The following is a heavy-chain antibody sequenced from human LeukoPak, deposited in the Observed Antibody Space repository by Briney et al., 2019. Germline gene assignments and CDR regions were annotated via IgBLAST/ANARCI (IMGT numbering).Heavy chain of an antibody. CDR3: ARDPPPLYYDILTGYYRMVYFDY. V-gene: IGHV3-21*01. D-gene: IGHD3-9*01. CDR2: ISSSSSYI. J-gene: IGHJ4*02. CDR1: GFTFSSYS. Sequence: GGSLRLSCEASGFTFSSYSMNWVRQAPGKGLEWDSSISSSSSYIYYADSVKGRFTISRDNAKNSLYLQMNSLRAEDTAVYYCARDPPPLYYDILTGYYRMVYFDYWGQGTLVTVSA.